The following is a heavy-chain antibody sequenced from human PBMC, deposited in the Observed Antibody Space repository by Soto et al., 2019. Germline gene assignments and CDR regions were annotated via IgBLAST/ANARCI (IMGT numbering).Heavy chain of an antibody. J-gene: IGHJ2*01. CDR3: ARDGGGVEMATQIAHWYFDL. Sequence: QVQLVESGGGVVQPGRSLRLSCAASGFTFSSYGMHWVRQAPGKGLEWVAVIWYDGSNKYYADSVKGRFTISRDNSKNTLYLQMNSLRAEDTAVYYCARDGGGVEMATQIAHWYFDLWGRGTLVTDSS. V-gene: IGHV3-33*01. D-gene: IGHD5-12*01. CDR2: IWYDGSNK. CDR1: GFTFSSYG.